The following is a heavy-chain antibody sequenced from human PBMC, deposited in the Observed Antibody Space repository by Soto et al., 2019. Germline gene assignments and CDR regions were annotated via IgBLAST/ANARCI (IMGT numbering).Heavy chain of an antibody. V-gene: IGHV3-74*01. J-gene: IGHJ4*02. CDR3: VREPWGFSGTWYDY. D-gene: IGHD6-13*01. Sequence: GSLRLSCAASKFSFSSYWMHWVRQVPGKGPAWVSRINHDGSKTEYADSVKGRFTISRDNTKNTLYLQMNSLRVEDTAMYYCVREPWGFSGTWYDYWRQGTLVTVSS. CDR1: KFSFSSYW. CDR2: INHDGSKT.